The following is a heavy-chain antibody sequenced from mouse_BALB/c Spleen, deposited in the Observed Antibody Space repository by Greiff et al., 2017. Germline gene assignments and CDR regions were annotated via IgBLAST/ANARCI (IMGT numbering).Heavy chain of an antibody. CDR1: GYTFTSYW. Sequence: QVQLKQSGAELARPGASVKLSCKASGYTFTSYWMQWVKQRPGQGLEWIGAIYPGDGDTRYTQKFKGKATLTADKSSSTAYMQLSSLASEDSAVYYCARSYDYYWYFDVWGAGTTVTVSS. V-gene: IGHV1-87*01. J-gene: IGHJ1*01. D-gene: IGHD2-4*01. CDR2: IYPGDGDT. CDR3: ARSYDYYWYFDV.